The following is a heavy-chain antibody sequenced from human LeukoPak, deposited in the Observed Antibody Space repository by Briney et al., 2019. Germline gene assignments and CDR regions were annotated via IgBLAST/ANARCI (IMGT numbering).Heavy chain of an antibody. J-gene: IGHJ6*03. Sequence: SETLSLTCTVSGGSISSSSYYWGWIRQPPGKGLEWIGSIYYSGSTYYNPSLKSRVTISVDTSKNQFSLKLSSVTAADTAVYCCARHRGEYSSSSDYYYYYMDVWGKGTTVTVSS. D-gene: IGHD6-6*01. CDR1: GGSISSSSYY. CDR2: IYYSGST. CDR3: ARHRGEYSSSSDYYYYYMDV. V-gene: IGHV4-39*01.